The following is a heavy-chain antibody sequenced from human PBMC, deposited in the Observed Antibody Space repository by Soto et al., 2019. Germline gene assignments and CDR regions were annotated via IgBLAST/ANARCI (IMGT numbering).Heavy chain of an antibody. CDR1: GFTFSTYA. Sequence: EVQLLESGGGSVQSGGSLRLSCGASGFTFSTYAMSWVRQAPGKGLEWVSAVVGGGRSTYYADSVKGRFTISRDNSNNKWYLQMNNLRSGDTAVYYCAKSQQWGLPLSGGLDVWGRGTTVTVSS. CDR3: AKSQQWGLPLSGGLDV. CDR2: VVGGGRST. J-gene: IGHJ6*02. V-gene: IGHV3-23*01. D-gene: IGHD6-19*01.